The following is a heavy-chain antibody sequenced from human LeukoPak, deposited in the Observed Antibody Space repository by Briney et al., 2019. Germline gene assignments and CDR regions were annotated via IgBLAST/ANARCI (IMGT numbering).Heavy chain of an antibody. CDR3: ARVGYCSGGSCDDAFDI. CDR1: GGSISSYY. CDR2: IYTSGST. J-gene: IGHJ3*02. D-gene: IGHD2-15*01. Sequence: SETLSLTCTVSGGSISSYYWSRIRQPAGKGLEWVGRIYTSGSTNYSPSLKSRVTMSVDTSKNQFSLKLSSVAAADTAVYYCARVGYCSGGSCDDAFDIWGQGTMVTVSS. V-gene: IGHV4-4*07.